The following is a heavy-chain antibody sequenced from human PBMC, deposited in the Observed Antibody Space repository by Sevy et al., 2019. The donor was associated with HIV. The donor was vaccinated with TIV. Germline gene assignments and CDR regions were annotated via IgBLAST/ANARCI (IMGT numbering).Heavy chain of an antibody. D-gene: IGHD3-16*01. CDR1: GYSFTDYW. CDR2: IYPGDCDT. Sequence: GESLKISCKGSGYSFTDYWIGWVRQKPGKGLEWMGIIYPGDCDTIYSPSFQGQVTISVDKSISTAYLQWSSLKTSDTAIFYCARGARGTLPSYYYYTLNIWGQGTTVTVSS. J-gene: IGHJ6*02. V-gene: IGHV5-51*01. CDR3: ARGARGTLPSYYYYTLNI.